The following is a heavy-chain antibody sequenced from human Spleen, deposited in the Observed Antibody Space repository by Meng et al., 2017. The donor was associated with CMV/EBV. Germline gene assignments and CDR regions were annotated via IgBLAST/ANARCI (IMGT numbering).Heavy chain of an antibody. V-gene: IGHV1-18*01. J-gene: IGHJ5*02. CDR1: GYTFTSYG. Sequence: QVQVVQSGAGVKKPGASVKVSCKASGYTFTSYGISWVRQAPGQGLEWMGWISAYNGNTNYAQKLQGRVTMTTDTSTSTAYMELRSLRSDDTAVYYCARSNSRTQYNWLNPWGQGTLVTVSS. D-gene: IGHD6-13*01. CDR2: ISAYNGNT. CDR3: ARSNSRTQYNWLNP.